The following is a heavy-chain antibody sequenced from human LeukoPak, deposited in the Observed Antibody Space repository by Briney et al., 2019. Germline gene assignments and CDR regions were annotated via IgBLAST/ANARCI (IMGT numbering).Heavy chain of an antibody. D-gene: IGHD3-3*01. CDR2: IHHDGRI. CDR1: GGSIDSTNW. Sequence: PSETLSLTCDVSGGSIDSTNWWNWVRQPPGKGLEWIGEIHHDGRINYNPSLKSRVTLSVDKSKNQFSLKLSSVTAADTAVYYCARGPLRSGYYRPNWFDPWGQGTLVTVSS. V-gene: IGHV4/OR15-8*01. J-gene: IGHJ5*02. CDR3: ARGPLRSGYYRPNWFDP.